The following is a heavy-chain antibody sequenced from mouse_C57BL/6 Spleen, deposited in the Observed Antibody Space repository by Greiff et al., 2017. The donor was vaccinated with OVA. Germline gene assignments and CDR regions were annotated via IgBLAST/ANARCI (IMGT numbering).Heavy chain of an antibody. V-gene: IGHV5-4*01. CDR1: GFTFSSYA. CDR2: ISDGGSYT. Sequence: EVQGVESGGGLVKPGGSLKLSCAASGFTFSSYAMSWVRQTPEKRLEWVATISDGGSYTYYPDNVKGRFTISRDNAKNNLYLQMSHLKSEDTAMYYCARDLVTGYWYFDVWGTGTTVTVSS. D-gene: IGHD4-1*01. CDR3: ARDLVTGYWYFDV. J-gene: IGHJ1*03.